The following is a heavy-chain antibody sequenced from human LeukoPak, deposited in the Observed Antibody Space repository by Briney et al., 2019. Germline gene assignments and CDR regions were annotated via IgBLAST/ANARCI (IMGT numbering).Heavy chain of an antibody. CDR3: ARPRRQKVGATINYYFDY. D-gene: IGHD1-26*01. CDR1: GYSFTSYW. V-gene: IGHV5-51*01. J-gene: IGHJ4*02. CDR2: IYPGDSDT. Sequence: GESLKISCKGSGYSFTSYWIGWVRQMPGKGLEWMGIIYPGDSDTRYSPSFQGQVTISADKSISTAYLQWSSLKASDTAIYYCARPRRQKVGATINYYFDYWGQGTLVTVSS.